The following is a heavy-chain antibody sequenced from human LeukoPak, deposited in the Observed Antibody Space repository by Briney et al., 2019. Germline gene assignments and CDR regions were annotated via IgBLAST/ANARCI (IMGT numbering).Heavy chain of an antibody. V-gene: IGHV4-4*02. CDR1: GGSISSSNW. J-gene: IGHJ5*02. CDR2: IYHSGST. Sequence: SGTLSLTCAVSGGSISSSNWWSWVRQPPGKGLEWIGEIYHSGSTNYNPALKSRVTISVDKSKNQFSLKLSSVTAADTAVYYCARDPSPFTMVRGVMMGWFDPWGQGTLVTVSS. CDR3: ARDPSPFTMVRGVMMGWFDP. D-gene: IGHD3-10*01.